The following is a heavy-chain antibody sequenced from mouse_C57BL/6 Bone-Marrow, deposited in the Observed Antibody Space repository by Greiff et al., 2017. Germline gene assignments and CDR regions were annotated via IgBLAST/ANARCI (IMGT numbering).Heavy chain of an antibody. V-gene: IGHV14-4*01. Sequence: EVQLQQSGAELVRPGASVKLSCTASGFNIKDDYMPWVKQRPEQGLEWIGWIDPENGDTEYASKFQGKATITADTSSNTAYLQLSSLTSEDTAVYYCTTPPDLGFDYWGQGTTLTVSS. J-gene: IGHJ2*01. CDR3: TTPPDLGFDY. CDR1: GFNIKDDY. CDR2: IDPENGDT. D-gene: IGHD4-1*01.